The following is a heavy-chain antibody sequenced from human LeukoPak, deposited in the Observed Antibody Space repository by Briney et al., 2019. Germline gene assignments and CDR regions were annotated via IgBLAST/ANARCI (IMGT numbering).Heavy chain of an antibody. CDR1: GFTFSGSA. J-gene: IGHJ4*02. CDR3: TRQVIGGYDY. Sequence: PGGSLKLSCAASGFTFSGSAMHWVRQASGKGLEWVGRIRSKANSYATAYAASVKGRFTISRDDSKNTAYLQMNSLKTEDTVVYYCTRQVIGGYDYWGQGTLVTVSS. CDR2: IRSKANSYAT. D-gene: IGHD3-22*01. V-gene: IGHV3-73*01.